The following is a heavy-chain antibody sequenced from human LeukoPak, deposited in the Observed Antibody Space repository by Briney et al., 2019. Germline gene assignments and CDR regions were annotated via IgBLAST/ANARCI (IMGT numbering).Heavy chain of an antibody. J-gene: IGHJ4*02. D-gene: IGHD6-19*01. CDR2: MNPNSVNT. CDR1: GYTFTSYD. V-gene: IGHV1-8*01. Sequence: ASVKVSCKASGYTFTSYDINWVRQAPGQGLEWMGWMNPNSVNTGYAQKFQGRVTMTRNTSISTAYMELSSLRSEDTAVYYCAKDPYSSGLYYFDYWGQGTLVTVSS. CDR3: AKDPYSSGLYYFDY.